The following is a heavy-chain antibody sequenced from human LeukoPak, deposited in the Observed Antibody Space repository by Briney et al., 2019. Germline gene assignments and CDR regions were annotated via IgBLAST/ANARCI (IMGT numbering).Heavy chain of an antibody. CDR1: GGSFSGYY. Sequence: SETLSLTCAVYGGSFSGYYWSWIRQPPGKGLEWIGYIYYSGSTNYNPSLKSRVTISVDTSKNQFSLKLSSVTAADTAVYYCARENSSGYYHYYYMDVWGKGTTVTVSS. V-gene: IGHV4-59*01. J-gene: IGHJ6*03. D-gene: IGHD3-22*01. CDR3: ARENSSGYYHYYYMDV. CDR2: IYYSGST.